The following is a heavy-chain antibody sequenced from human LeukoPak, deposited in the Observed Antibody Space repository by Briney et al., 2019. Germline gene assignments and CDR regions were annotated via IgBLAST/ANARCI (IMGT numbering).Heavy chain of an antibody. V-gene: IGHV3-9*01. D-gene: IGHD6-19*01. CDR2: ISWNSGSI. Sequence: PGGSLRLSCAASGFTFNDYAMHWVRQAPGKGLEWVSGISWNSGSIGYADSVKGRFTISRDNAKNSLYLQMNSLRAEDTALYYCAKDESSGIYYYYGMDVWGQGTTVTVSS. CDR1: GFTFNDYA. J-gene: IGHJ6*02. CDR3: AKDESSGIYYYYGMDV.